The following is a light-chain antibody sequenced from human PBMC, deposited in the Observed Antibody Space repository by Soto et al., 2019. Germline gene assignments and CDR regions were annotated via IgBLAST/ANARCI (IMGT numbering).Light chain of an antibody. CDR1: QSISSW. CDR3: QQYNSFWT. CDR2: KAS. Sequence: DIQMTQSPSTLSASVGDRVTITCRASQSISSWLAWYQQKPGKAPKPLVYKASSLESGVPSRFRGNGSRKEFTLTISSLQADDFATYYCQQYNSFWTFGQGTKVEIK. V-gene: IGKV1-5*03. J-gene: IGKJ1*01.